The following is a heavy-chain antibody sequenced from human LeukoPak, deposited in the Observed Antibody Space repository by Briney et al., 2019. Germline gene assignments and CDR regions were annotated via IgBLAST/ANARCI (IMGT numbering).Heavy chain of an antibody. D-gene: IGHD6-6*01. V-gene: IGHV4-39*01. CDR2: IYYSGST. J-gene: IGHJ4*02. Sequence: PSETLSLTCTVSGDSISSSSYYWGWIRQPPGKGLEWIANIYYSGSTFYNPSLKSRVTISVDVSKNQFSLKLSSVTAADTALYYCARHSASYYFDYWGQGTLVPVSS. CDR3: ARHSASYYFDY. CDR1: GDSISSSSYY.